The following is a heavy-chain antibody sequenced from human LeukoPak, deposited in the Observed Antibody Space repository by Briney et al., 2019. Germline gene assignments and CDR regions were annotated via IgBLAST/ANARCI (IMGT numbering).Heavy chain of an antibody. V-gene: IGHV4-30-4*08. CDR1: GGSISSGDYY. D-gene: IGHD6-19*01. CDR3: ARHSAVAGSPPTYYFDY. Sequence: PSQTLSLTCTVSGGSISSGDYYWSWIRQPPGKGLEWIGYIYYSGSTYYNPSLKSRVTISVDTSKNQFSLKLSSVTAADTAVYYCARHSAVAGSPPTYYFDYWGQGTLVTVSS. CDR2: IYYSGST. J-gene: IGHJ4*02.